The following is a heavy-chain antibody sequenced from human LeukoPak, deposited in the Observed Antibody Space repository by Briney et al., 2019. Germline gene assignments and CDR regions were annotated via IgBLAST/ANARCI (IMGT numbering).Heavy chain of an antibody. J-gene: IGHJ4*02. V-gene: IGHV4-59*01. CDR3: ARDKNHFDY. CDR1: GGSISSYY. Sequence: SETLSLTCTVSGGSISSYYWSWIRQPPGKGLEWIGYIYYSGSTNYSPSLKSRVTISVDTSKNQFSLKLSSVTAADTAVYYCARDKNHFDYWGQGTLVTVSS. CDR2: IYYSGST. D-gene: IGHD1-14*01.